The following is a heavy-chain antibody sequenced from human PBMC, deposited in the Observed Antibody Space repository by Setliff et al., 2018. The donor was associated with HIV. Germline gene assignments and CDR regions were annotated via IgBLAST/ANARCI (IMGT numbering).Heavy chain of an antibody. V-gene: IGHV3-15*01. Sequence: GGSLRLSCTGSGFTFGDFAMNWVRQASGKGLEWVGSIKSNINGGTRDYAAPVKGRFTISRDDSKNTVYLQMNSLKSEDSALYYCTTGGADWGQGTRVTVSS. CDR2: IKSNINGGTR. CDR1: GFTFGDFA. J-gene: IGHJ4*02. D-gene: IGHD3-16*01. CDR3: TTGGAD.